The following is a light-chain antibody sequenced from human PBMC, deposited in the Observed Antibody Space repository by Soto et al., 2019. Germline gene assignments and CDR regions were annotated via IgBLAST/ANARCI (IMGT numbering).Light chain of an antibody. Sequence: EIQMTQSPSSLSASVGDRVAITCRASQNIRNYLTWYQQKPGKAPRGLIYGAASLQSGVPSRFSGSGSGTKFSLPINSLQHADYATYYCQQSYNIQALTFGGGTKVEIK. CDR3: QQSYNIQALT. V-gene: IGKV1-39*01. J-gene: IGKJ4*01. CDR1: QNIRNY. CDR2: GAA.